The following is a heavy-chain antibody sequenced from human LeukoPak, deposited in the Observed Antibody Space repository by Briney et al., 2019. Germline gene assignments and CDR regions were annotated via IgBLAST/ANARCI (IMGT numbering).Heavy chain of an antibody. D-gene: IGHD5-12*01. CDR2: IYYRGDT. Sequence: SETLSLTCSVSDDSISSSNYYWGWIRRPPGKGLEWIGTIYYRGDTYYNPSLKSRVTISVDTSKNQFSLNLNSVTAADTAVYYCARRRWATASGWFDPWGQGTLVTVSS. CDR1: DDSISSSNYY. CDR3: ARRRWATASGWFDP. J-gene: IGHJ5*02. V-gene: IGHV4-39*01.